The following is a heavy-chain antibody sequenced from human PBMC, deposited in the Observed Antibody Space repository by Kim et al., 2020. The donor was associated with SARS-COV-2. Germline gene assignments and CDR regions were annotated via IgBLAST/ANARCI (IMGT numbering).Heavy chain of an antibody. Sequence: SETLSLTCTVSGGSISSYYWSWIRQPPGKGLEWIGYIYYSGSTNYNPSLKSRVTISVDTSKNQFSLKLSSVTAADTAVYYCARDRVLGLATGYYYYGMDVSGPGTTVTVSS. CDR2: IYYSGST. D-gene: IGHD6-6*01. J-gene: IGHJ6*02. CDR1: GGSISSYY. V-gene: IGHV4-59*13. CDR3: ARDRVLGLATGYYYYGMDV.